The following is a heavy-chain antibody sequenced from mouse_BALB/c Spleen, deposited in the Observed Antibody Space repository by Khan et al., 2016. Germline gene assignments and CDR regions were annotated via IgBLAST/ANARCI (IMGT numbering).Heavy chain of an antibody. Sequence: EVELVESGGGLVKPGGSLKLSCAASGFTFSSYAMSWVRQTPEKRLEWVASISSGGSTYYPDSVKGRFTISRDNARNILYLQMSSLRSEATAMYYCARGRGIYYDYDGFAYWGQGTLVTVSA. CDR2: ISSGGST. CDR3: ARGRGIYYDYDGFAY. V-gene: IGHV5-6-5*01. CDR1: GFTFSSYA. D-gene: IGHD2-4*01. J-gene: IGHJ3*01.